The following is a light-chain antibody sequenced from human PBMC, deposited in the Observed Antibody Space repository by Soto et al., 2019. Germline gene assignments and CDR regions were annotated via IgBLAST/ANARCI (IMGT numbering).Light chain of an antibody. CDR1: QRIFYSSNNKNY. CDR3: QQYYSSPIT. Sequence: DVVMTQSPDSLAVSLGGRATINCKSSQRIFYSSNNKNYLAWYQQKPGQPPKLLIYWASTLKSGVPDRFSGSGSGTDFTLTISSLQAKDVAVYYCQQYYSSPITFGGGTKVEIK. J-gene: IGKJ4*01. CDR2: WAS. V-gene: IGKV4-1*01.